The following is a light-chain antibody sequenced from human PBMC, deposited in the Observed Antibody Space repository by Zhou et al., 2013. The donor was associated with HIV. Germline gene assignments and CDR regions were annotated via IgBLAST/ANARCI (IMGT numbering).Light chain of an antibody. CDR3: QQGNSFPLT. V-gene: IGKV1-33*01. CDR1: EDIRKY. J-gene: IGKJ4*01. Sequence: DIQMTQSPSSLSASVGDRVTITCQASEDIRKYLNWYQQKPGKAPKLLIYDASTLETGVPSRFSGSGSGTDFTFTISSLQPEDFATYYCQQGNSFPLTFGGGTKVEIK. CDR2: DAS.